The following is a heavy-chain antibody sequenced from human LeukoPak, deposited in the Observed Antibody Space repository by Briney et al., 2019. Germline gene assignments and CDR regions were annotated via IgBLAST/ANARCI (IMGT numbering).Heavy chain of an antibody. V-gene: IGHV3-7*01. CDR1: GFTFSSYW. CDR3: ARDSWVGATFGY. CDR2: IKLDGSEK. Sequence: GGSLRLSCAASGFTFSSYWMSWVREAPGKGLEWVATIKLDGSEKYYVDSVKGRFTISRDNVRNSLYLQMNSLRAEDTAVYYCARDSWVGATFGYWGQGTLVTVSS. D-gene: IGHD1-26*01. J-gene: IGHJ4*02.